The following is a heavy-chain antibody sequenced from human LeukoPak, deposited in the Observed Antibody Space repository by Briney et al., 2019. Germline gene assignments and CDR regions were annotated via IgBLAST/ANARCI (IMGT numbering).Heavy chain of an antibody. CDR1: GFTLSSYA. V-gene: IGHV3-23*01. J-gene: IGHJ4*02. D-gene: IGHD6-19*01. Sequence: GGSLRLSCAASGFTLSSYAMSWVRQAPGKGLEWVSAISGSGGSTYYADSVKGRFTISRDNSKNTLYLQMNSLRAEDTAVYYCAKDGSIAVAGTLGYWGQGTLVTVSS. CDR3: AKDGSIAVAGTLGY. CDR2: ISGSGGST.